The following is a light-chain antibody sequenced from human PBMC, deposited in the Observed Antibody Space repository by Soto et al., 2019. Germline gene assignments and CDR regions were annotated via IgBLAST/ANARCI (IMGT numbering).Light chain of an antibody. V-gene: IGKV1-9*01. CDR1: QGISSY. Sequence: DTQLTQSPSSLSASVGDRVTISCRASQGISSYLVWYQQKPGKVPKLLIYGASTLQSGVPSRFSGSGSGTDFTLTISSLQPEDFATYYCQQLNSYPLTFGPRTKVDI. J-gene: IGKJ3*01. CDR2: GAS. CDR3: QQLNSYPLT.